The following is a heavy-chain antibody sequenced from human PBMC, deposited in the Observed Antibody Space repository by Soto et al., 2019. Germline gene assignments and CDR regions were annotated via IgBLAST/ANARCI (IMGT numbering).Heavy chain of an antibody. CDR3: VTDLSFWNTL. J-gene: IGHJ4*02. CDR1: GFSFSDFP. CDR2: IDKNGSGK. Sequence: DVQLVESGGGLVQPGGSLRLCCAASGFSFSDFPMSWARQTSGRGLEWVATIDKNGSGKSYVDSVRGRFTISRDNAESSLSLQMTSLTAEDTALYYCVTDLSFWNTLWVQGTLVTVSS. V-gene: IGHV3-7*01. D-gene: IGHD3-3*01.